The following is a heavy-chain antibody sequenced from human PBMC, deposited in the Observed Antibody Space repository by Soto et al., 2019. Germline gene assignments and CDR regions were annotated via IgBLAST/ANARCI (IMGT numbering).Heavy chain of an antibody. D-gene: IGHD3-10*01. J-gene: IGHJ4*02. CDR3: ARGDYYGSGSYYPGPPFDY. CDR1: GGSISSYY. CDR2: IYYSGST. Sequence: SETLSLTCTVSGGSISSYYWSWIRQPPGKGLEWIGYIYYSGSTNYNPSLKSRVTISVDTSKNQFSLKLSSVTAADTAVYYCARGDYYGSGSYYPGPPFDYWGQGTLVTVS. V-gene: IGHV4-59*01.